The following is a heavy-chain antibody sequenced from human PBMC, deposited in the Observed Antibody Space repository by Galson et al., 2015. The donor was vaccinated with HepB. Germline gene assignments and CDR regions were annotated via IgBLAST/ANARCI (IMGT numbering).Heavy chain of an antibody. CDR2: INPYSRYT. D-gene: IGHD2-15*01. CDR1: GYTFSDYS. CDR3: ARGGLVVVVGANLNNWFDP. J-gene: IGHJ5*02. Sequence: SVKVSCKASGYTFSDYSITWVRQAPGQGLEWMGWINPYSRYTRYAQKVQGRVIMTTDTSTSTAYMELRSLRSDDTAVYYCARGGLVVVVGANLNNWFDPWGQGTLVTVSS. V-gene: IGHV1-18*01.